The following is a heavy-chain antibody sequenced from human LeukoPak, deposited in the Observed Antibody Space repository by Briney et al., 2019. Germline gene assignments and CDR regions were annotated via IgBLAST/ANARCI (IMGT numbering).Heavy chain of an antibody. J-gene: IGHJ4*02. CDR1: GFTFSDAW. V-gene: IGHV3-15*01. Sequence: GGSLRLSCAASGFTFSDAWVSWVRQAPGMGLEWVGRIKSKTDGGTTDYAAPVKGRFTISRDDSSGTLYLLMNSLKTADTAVYYCSTSLRGSDCCLDYWGQGTLVAVSS. D-gene: IGHD2-21*02. CDR3: STSLRGSDCCLDY. CDR2: IKSKTDGGTT.